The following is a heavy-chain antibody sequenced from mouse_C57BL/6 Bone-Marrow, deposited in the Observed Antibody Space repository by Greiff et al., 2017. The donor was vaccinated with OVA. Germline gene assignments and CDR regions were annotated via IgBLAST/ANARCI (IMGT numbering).Heavy chain of an antibody. D-gene: IGHD1-1*01. V-gene: IGHV1-81*01. J-gene: IGHJ2*01. CDR3: ARASYGSSYNY. Sequence: QVQLKQSGAELARPGASVKLSCKASGYTFTSYGTSWVKQRTGQGLEWIGEIYPRSGNTYYNEKFKGKATLTADKSSSTAYMELRSLTSEDSAVYFCARASYGSSYNYWGQGTTLTVSS. CDR1: GYTFTSYG. CDR2: IYPRSGNT.